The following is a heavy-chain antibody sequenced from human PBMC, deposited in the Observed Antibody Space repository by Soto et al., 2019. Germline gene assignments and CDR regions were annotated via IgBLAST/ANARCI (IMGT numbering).Heavy chain of an antibody. CDR1: GFTFSSYA. Sequence: HPGGSLRLSCAASGFTFSSYAMSWVRQAPGKGLEWVSAISGSGGSTYYADSVKGRFTISRDNSKNTLYLQMNSLRAEDTAVYYCAKKSGLVREKFDYWGQGTLVTVSS. CDR2: ISGSGGST. V-gene: IGHV3-23*01. D-gene: IGHD6-19*01. CDR3: AKKSGLVREKFDY. J-gene: IGHJ4*02.